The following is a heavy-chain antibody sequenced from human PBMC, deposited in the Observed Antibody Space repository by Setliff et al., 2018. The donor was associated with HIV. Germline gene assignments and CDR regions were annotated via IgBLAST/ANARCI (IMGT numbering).Heavy chain of an antibody. CDR2: IYTSGST. V-gene: IGHV4-4*07. CDR3: ARHRDSSGWYGDYYYYMDV. CDR1: GGSVSNYY. J-gene: IGHJ6*03. D-gene: IGHD6-19*01. Sequence: SETLSLTCTVSGGSVSNYYWNWIRQPPGKGLEWLGRIYTSGSTNYNPSLKSRVTMSVDTSKNQFSLKLSSVTAADTAVYYCARHRDSSGWYGDYYYYMDVWGKGTTVTVSS.